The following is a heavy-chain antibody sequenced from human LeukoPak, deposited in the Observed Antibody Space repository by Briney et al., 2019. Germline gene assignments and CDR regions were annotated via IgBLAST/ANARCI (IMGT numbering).Heavy chain of an antibody. J-gene: IGHJ5*02. Sequence: PGGSLRLSCAASGFTFSSYGMHWVRQAPGKGLEWVAFIRYDGSNKYYADSVKGRFTVSRDNSKNTLYLQMNSLRAEDTAVYYCARDLYSYGYVYSSLDPWGQGTLVTVSS. V-gene: IGHV3-30*02. D-gene: IGHD5-18*01. CDR1: GFTFSSYG. CDR2: IRYDGSNK. CDR3: ARDLYSYGYVYSSLDP.